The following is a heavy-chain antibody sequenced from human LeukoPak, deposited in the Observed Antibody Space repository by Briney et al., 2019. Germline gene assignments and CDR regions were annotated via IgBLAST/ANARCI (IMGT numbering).Heavy chain of an antibody. CDR1: GFTFSSYS. Sequence: GGSLRLSCAASGFTFSSYSMNWVRQAPGKGLEWVSYISSSSTIYYANSVKGRFTMSRDNAKNSLYLQMNSLRDEDTAVYYCARDQYGAYAIDYWGQGTLVTVSS. CDR2: ISSSSTI. J-gene: IGHJ4*02. CDR3: ARDQYGAYAIDY. V-gene: IGHV3-48*02. D-gene: IGHD4-17*01.